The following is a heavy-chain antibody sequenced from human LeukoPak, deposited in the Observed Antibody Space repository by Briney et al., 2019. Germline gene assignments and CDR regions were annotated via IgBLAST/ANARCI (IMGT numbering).Heavy chain of an antibody. V-gene: IGHV3-21*01. D-gene: IGHD4-17*01. CDR2: ISSSGRYI. J-gene: IGHJ4*02. Sequence: GGSLRLSCAASGFTFSRYSMNWVRQAPGKALEWVSSISSSGRYIYYADTVKCRFTISRDNAKNSLYLQMNSLRAEDTAVYYCARGYYGDPSQVYYFDYWGQGTLVTVSS. CDR1: GFTFSRYS. CDR3: ARGYYGDPSQVYYFDY.